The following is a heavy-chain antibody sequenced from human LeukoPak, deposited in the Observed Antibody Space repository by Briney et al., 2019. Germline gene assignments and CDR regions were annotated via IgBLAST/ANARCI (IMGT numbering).Heavy chain of an antibody. CDR1: GGSISSSSYY. CDR2: IYYSGST. V-gene: IGHV4-39*01. Sequence: KTSETLSLTCTVSGGSISSSSYYWGWIRQPPGKGLEWIGSIYYSGSTYYNPSLKSRVTISVDTSKNQFSLKLSSVTAADTAVYYCARQWGPPSRWFDPWGQGTLVTVSS. CDR3: ARQWGPPSRWFDP. J-gene: IGHJ5*02. D-gene: IGHD3-16*01.